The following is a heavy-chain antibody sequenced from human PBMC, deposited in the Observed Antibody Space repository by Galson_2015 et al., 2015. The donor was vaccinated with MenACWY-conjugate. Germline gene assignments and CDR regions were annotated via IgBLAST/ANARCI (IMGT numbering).Heavy chain of an antibody. V-gene: IGHV3-21*01. CDR2: ITSGSDYI. Sequence: SLRLSCAASGFTFNTYTMNWVRQAPGEGLEWVSSITSGSDYIYYADSVKGRFTVSRDNAENSVYLQMNSLRPEDSAVYYCARKDLAWVLGLDYSSQASLVTVSS. CDR1: GFTFNTYT. D-gene: IGHD3-10*01. CDR3: ARKDLAWVLGLDY. J-gene: IGHJ4*02.